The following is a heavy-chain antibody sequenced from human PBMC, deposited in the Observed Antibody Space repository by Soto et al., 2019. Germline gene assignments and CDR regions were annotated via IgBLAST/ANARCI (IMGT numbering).Heavy chain of an antibody. V-gene: IGHV1-18*01. CDR2: ISGHNGNT. CDR1: GYTFTSYG. Sequence: QVQLVQSAAEVKKPGASVKVSCKASGYTFTSYGISWVRQAPGQGPEWMGWISGHNGNTNHPQSLQGRVTMTTDTSRNTAYMELRSLRSDDTAVYYCARHRLTGTAEWHSLDSWGQGTQVTVSS. D-gene: IGHD7-27*01. CDR3: ARHRLTGTAEWHSLDS. J-gene: IGHJ4*02.